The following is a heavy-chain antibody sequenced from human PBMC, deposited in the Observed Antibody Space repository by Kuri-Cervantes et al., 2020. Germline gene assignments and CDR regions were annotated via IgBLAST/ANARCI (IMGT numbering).Heavy chain of an antibody. V-gene: IGHV2-5*02. CDR1: GFSLRTNGVG. J-gene: IGHJ4*02. CDR2: IYWDDDK. D-gene: IGHD6-19*01. CDR3: AQNSGTLAGDYFDY. Sequence: SGPTLVKPTQTITLTCTFYGFSLRTNGVGVGWIRQPPGKALEWLALIYWDDDKRYSPSLKSRLTITKDTSKNQVVLTMTNMDPVDTATYYCAQNSGTLAGDYFDYWGQGTLVTVSS.